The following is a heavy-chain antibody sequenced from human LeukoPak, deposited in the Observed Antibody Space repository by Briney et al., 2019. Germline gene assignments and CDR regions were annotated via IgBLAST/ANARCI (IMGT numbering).Heavy chain of an antibody. D-gene: IGHD1-26*01. CDR1: GVSISSYY. V-gene: IGHV4-59*01. J-gene: IGHJ4*02. CDR3: AREVGGTGYYFDY. CDR2: IYYSGST. Sequence: SETLSLTCTVSGVSISSYYWSWIRQPTGKGLEWIGNIYYSGSTNYNPSHKSRVTISVDTSKNQLSLSLSSVTAADTAVYYCAREVGGTGYYFDYWGQGSLVTVSS.